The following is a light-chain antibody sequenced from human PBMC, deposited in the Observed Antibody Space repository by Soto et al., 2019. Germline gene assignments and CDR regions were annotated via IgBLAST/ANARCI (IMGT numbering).Light chain of an antibody. CDR2: GAS. Sequence: DIPITQPPQSLSASFGERVTITCRTSQSIYIYLNWYQQKVGEPPRLLIFGASNLQSGVPSRFSGSGVGTHFTLTISSLQAEDFATYYCQQGYTKSPLTFAEGTKVDIK. CDR1: QSIYIY. V-gene: IGKV1-39*01. J-gene: IGKJ4*01. CDR3: QQGYTKSPLT.